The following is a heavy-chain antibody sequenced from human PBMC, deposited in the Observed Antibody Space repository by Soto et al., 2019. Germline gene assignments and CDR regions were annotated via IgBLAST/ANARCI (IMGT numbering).Heavy chain of an antibody. V-gene: IGHV4-4*02. D-gene: IGHD1-1*01. CDR3: ARVFRTGTHAFDI. J-gene: IGHJ3*02. CDR2: IYHSGST. Sequence: QVQLQESGPGLVKPSGTLSLTCAVSGGSISSSNWWSWVRQPPGKGLEWIGEIYHSGSTNYNPSLKSRVTRSVDKSKNQYSLKLSSVNAADTAVYYCARVFRTGTHAFDIWGQGTMVTVSS. CDR1: GGSISSSNW.